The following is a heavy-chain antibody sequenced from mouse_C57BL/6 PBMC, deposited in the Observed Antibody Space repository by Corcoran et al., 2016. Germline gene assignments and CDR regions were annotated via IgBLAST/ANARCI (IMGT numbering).Heavy chain of an antibody. CDR2: ISYDGSN. D-gene: IGHD2-3*01. V-gene: IGHV3-6*01. Sequence: DVQLQESGPGLVKPSQSLSLTCSVTGYSITSGYYWNWIRQFPGNKLEWMGYISYDGSNNYNPSLKNRISITRDTSKNQFFLKLNSVTTEDTATYYCARDVYDGYSPWFAYWGQGTLVTVSA. CDR1: GYSITSGYY. CDR3: ARDVYDGYSPWFAY. J-gene: IGHJ3*01.